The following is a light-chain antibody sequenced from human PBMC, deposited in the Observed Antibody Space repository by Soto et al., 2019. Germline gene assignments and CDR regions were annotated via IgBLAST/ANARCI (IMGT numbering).Light chain of an antibody. CDR1: SSDVGDYNF. CDR2: DVS. J-gene: IGLJ2*01. CDR3: SSYTSSRIVVL. Sequence: QSALTQPASVSGSPGQSITISCTGTSSDVGDYNFVSWYQQHPGKAPKLMIYDVSNRPSGISNRFSGSKSGNTASLTISGLQAEDEADYYCSSYTSSRIVVLFGGGTKLTVL. V-gene: IGLV2-14*01.